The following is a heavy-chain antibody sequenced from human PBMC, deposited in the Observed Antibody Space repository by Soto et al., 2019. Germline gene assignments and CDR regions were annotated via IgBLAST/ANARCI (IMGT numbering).Heavy chain of an antibody. Sequence: SGPTLVNPTETLTLTCTFSGFSLSSGVGVGWVRQPPGKALEWLAVIYWDNDKRSSPSLKSRLTITKDTSKNQVFLTMTNMDPVDTATYYCARMAYSSGRTPGKGRDAFEIWGQGTLVTVSS. CDR2: IYWDNDK. V-gene: IGHV2-5*02. J-gene: IGHJ3*02. D-gene: IGHD6-19*01. CDR1: GFSLSSGVG. CDR3: ARMAYSSGRTPGKGRDAFEI.